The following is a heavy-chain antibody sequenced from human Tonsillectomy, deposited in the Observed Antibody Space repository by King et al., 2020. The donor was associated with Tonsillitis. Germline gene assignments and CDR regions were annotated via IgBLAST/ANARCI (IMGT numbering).Heavy chain of an antibody. J-gene: IGHJ6*02. V-gene: IGHV3-30*02. Sequence: QLVQSGGGVVQPGGSLSLSCAASGFTFSTYGMHWVRQAPGKGLEWVAFIRYDGSTKYYADSVKGRFTISRDNSKNTLSLQMNTLRAEDTAVYYCGKELDYSDFDYSDYDYYYYGLDIWGQGTPVTVSS. D-gene: IGHD4-11*01. CDR1: GFTFSTYG. CDR2: IRYDGSTK. CDR3: GKELDYSDFDYSDYDYYYYGLDI.